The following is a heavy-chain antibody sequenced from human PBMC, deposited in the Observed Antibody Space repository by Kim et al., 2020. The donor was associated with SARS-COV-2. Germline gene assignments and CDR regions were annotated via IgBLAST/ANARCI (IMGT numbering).Heavy chain of an antibody. D-gene: IGHD3-9*01. V-gene: IGHV4-59*12. CDR2: ST. CDR3: ARRAMTGYYDY. J-gene: IGHJ4*02. Sequence: STNYNPSLKGRVTITVDTSQNQCSLRLSSVTAADKAVYYCARRAMTGYYDYWGQGTLVTVSS.